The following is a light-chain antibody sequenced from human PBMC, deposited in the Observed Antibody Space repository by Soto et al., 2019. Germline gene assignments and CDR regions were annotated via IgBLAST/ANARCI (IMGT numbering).Light chain of an antibody. CDR2: VNSDGSH. V-gene: IGLV4-69*01. CDR1: SGRSSYT. Sequence: QPVLTQSPSSSASLGASVKLTCTLSSGRSSYTIAWHQQQPEKGPPYLLKVNSDGSHNRGDGSPDRVSGSSSATERFLTISSLQSEDEADYYCQTWGTSINYVFGSGTKLTVL. J-gene: IGLJ1*01. CDR3: QTWGTSINYV.